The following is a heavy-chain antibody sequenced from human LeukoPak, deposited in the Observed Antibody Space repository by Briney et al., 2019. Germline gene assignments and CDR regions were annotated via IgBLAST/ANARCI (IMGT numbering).Heavy chain of an antibody. CDR3: AKRRAVTTGYYFDY. J-gene: IGHJ4*02. D-gene: IGHD4-17*01. Sequence: GGSLRLSCAASGFTFSSYAMSWVRQVPGKVLGWVSGISGSGGSTYYADSVKGRFTISRDDAKNTLYLKMNSLRAEDTAVYYCAKRRAVTTGYYFDYWGQGTLVTVSS. V-gene: IGHV3-23*01. CDR1: GFTFSSYA. CDR2: ISGSGGST.